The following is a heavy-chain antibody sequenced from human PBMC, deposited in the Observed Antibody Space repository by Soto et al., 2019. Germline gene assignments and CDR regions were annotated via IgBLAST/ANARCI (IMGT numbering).Heavy chain of an antibody. D-gene: IGHD3-10*01. CDR3: AKDKSTTFGGYYYYYGMDV. J-gene: IGHJ6*02. CDR1: GFTFDDYA. CDR2: ISWNSGSI. V-gene: IGHV3-9*01. Sequence: EVQLVESGGGLVQPGRSLRLSCAASGFTFDDYAMHWVRQAPGKGLEWVSGISWNSGSIGYADSVKGRFTISRDKAKNSLYLQMNSLRAEDTALYYCAKDKSTTFGGYYYYYGMDVWGQGTTVTVSS.